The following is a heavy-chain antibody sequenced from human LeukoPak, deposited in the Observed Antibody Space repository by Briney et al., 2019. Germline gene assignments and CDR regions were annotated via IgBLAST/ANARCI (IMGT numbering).Heavy chain of an antibody. CDR3: ARGRGGNAFDI. Sequence: GGSLRLSCAASGFTFSSYSMNWVRQAPGKGLEWVSSISSSSSYIYYADSVKGRFTSSRDNAKNSLYLQMNSLRAEDTAVYYCARGRGGNAFDIWGQGTMVTVSS. V-gene: IGHV3-21*01. J-gene: IGHJ3*02. CDR2: ISSSSSYI. D-gene: IGHD2-15*01. CDR1: GFTFSSYS.